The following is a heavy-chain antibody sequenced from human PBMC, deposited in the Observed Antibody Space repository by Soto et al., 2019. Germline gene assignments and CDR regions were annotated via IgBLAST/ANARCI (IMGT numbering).Heavy chain of an antibody. D-gene: IGHD6-19*01. CDR2: ISHSGTSK. Sequence: QVQLVESGGGVVQPGESLQVACAASGFTVATTGMHWVRQAPGKGLEWVAMISHSGTSKVYIDSVQGRFTISRDYAKNNLYLQMSSLRPEDTAIYYCAKDWGSSGWFNWFNPWGQGVLVTVSS. CDR1: GFTVATTG. V-gene: IGHV3-30*18. CDR3: AKDWGSSGWFNWFNP. J-gene: IGHJ5*02.